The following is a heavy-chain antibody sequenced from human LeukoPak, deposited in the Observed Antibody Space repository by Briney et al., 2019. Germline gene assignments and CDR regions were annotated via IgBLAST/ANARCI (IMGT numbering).Heavy chain of an antibody. CDR2: IKSKTDGGTT. Sequence: PGGSLRLTCAASGFTFSNAWMSWVRQAPGKGLEWLGRIKSKTDGGTTDYAAPVKGRFTISRDDSKNTLYLQMNSLKTEDTAVYYCTTVRGELLDYWGQGTLVTVSS. D-gene: IGHD1-26*01. V-gene: IGHV3-15*01. CDR3: TTVRGELLDY. CDR1: GFTFSNAW. J-gene: IGHJ4*02.